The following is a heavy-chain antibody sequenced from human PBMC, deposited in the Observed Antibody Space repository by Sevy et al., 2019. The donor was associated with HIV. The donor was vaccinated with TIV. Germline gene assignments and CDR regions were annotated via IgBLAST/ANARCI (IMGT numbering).Heavy chain of an antibody. CDR3: AKVPLTLYYYHSSGYGDYFDY. Sequence: GGSLRLSCAASGFTFSSYAMSWVRQAPGKGLEWVSAISGSGGSTYYAHSVKGRFTISKDNSKNTLYLQMNSLRAEDTAVYYCAKVPLTLYYYHSSGYGDYFDYWGQGTLVTVSS. J-gene: IGHJ4*02. D-gene: IGHD3-22*01. CDR1: GFTFSSYA. CDR2: ISGSGGST. V-gene: IGHV3-23*01.